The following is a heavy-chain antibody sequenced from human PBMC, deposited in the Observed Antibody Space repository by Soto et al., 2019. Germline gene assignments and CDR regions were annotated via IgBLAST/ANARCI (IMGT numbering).Heavy chain of an antibody. J-gene: IGHJ4*02. CDR1: GGSISSGGYF. D-gene: IGHD2-15*01. CDR3: ARGDCSGGSCYYFDY. Sequence: QVQLQESGPGLVKPSQTLSLTCSVSGGSISSGGYFWSWIRQPPGKGRGWIGYIFYSGSTFYNPSLQSRVTASVDTSKNQFSLKLTSVTAADTAVYYCARGDCSGGSCYYFDYWGQGTLVTVSS. V-gene: IGHV4-31*03. CDR2: IFYSGST.